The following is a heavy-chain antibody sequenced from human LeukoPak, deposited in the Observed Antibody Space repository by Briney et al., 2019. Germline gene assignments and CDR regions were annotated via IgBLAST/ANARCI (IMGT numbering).Heavy chain of an antibody. CDR2: TSAYNGNT. CDR1: GYTFTSYG. D-gene: IGHD4-17*01. CDR3: ARDHHDYGDFDY. V-gene: IGHV1-18*04. Sequence: ASVKVSCKASGYTFTSYGISWVRQAPGQGLEWMGWTSAYNGNTNYAQKPQGRVTMTTDTSTSTAYMELRSLRSDDTAVYYCARDHHDYGDFDYWGQGTLVTVSS. J-gene: IGHJ4*02.